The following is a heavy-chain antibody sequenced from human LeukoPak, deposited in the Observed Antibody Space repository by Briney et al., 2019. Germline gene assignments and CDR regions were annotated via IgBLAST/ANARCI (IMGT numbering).Heavy chain of an antibody. CDR1: GGSLNGHY. V-gene: IGHV4-34*01. Sequence: PSETLSLTCAVYGGSLNGHYWSWIRQPPGKGLEWIGEGSESGGTKFNPSLKSRGTISADTSKNQFSLKLNSVTAADTAVYYCARDPSGEQWLVRGYFQHWGQGTLVTVSS. CDR2: GSESGGT. D-gene: IGHD6-19*01. CDR3: ARDPSGEQWLVRGYFQH. J-gene: IGHJ1*01.